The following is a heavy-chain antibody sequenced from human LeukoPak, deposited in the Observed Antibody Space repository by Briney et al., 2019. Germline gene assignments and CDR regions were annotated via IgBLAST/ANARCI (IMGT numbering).Heavy chain of an antibody. CDR3: AITGAAGTGYYYYYLDV. CDR1: AFTFSSYA. Sequence: GALRPSCAASAFTFSSYAMSWVRQAPGQGLEWVSAISGSGGSTYYADSAKGRFTISRDNSKNTLYLQMITVRAEDADVYYCAITGAAGTGYYYYYLDVCGKGTTVTVSS. D-gene: IGHD6-13*01. CDR2: ISGSGGST. V-gene: IGHV3-23*01. J-gene: IGHJ6*03.